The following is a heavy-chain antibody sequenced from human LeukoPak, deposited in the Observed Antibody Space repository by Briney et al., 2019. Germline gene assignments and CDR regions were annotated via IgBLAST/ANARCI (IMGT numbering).Heavy chain of an antibody. D-gene: IGHD2-2*01. CDR3: ARDHSSTSSDAFDI. CDR2: ISSSSYI. J-gene: IGHJ3*02. CDR1: GFTFSSYS. Sequence: GGSLRLSCAASGFTFSSYSMNWVRQAPGKGLEWVSSISSSSYIYYADSVKGRFTISRDNAKNSLYLQMNSLRAEDTAVYYCARDHSSTSSDAFDIWGQGTMVTVSS. V-gene: IGHV3-21*01.